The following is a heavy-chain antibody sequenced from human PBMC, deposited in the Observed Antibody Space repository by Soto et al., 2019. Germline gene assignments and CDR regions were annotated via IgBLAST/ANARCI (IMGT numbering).Heavy chain of an antibody. Sequence: SGPTLVNPTQTLTLTCTFSAFSLSTGGVGVGWIRQPPGKALEWLALIYWDDDKRYSPSLRSRLTITKDTSKIQVVLTMTNMDPVDTATYYCIQSRCGGDCLQSYASYYYYGMDVWGQGT. J-gene: IGHJ6*02. CDR3: IQSRCGGDCLQSYASYYYYGMDV. CDR2: IYWDDDK. D-gene: IGHD2-21*02. CDR1: AFSLSTGGVG. V-gene: IGHV2-5*02.